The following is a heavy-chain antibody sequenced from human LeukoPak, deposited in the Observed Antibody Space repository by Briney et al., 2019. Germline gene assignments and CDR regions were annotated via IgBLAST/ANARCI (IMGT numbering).Heavy chain of an antibody. J-gene: IGHJ6*03. CDR2: ISAYNGNT. Sequence: ASVKVSCKASGYTFTSYDINWVRQATGQGLEWMGWISAYNGNTNYAQKLQGRVTMTTDTSTSTAYMELRSLRSEDTAVYYCAAGAIVGATKDYYYYYMDVWGKGTTVTVSS. V-gene: IGHV1-18*01. D-gene: IGHD1-26*01. CDR3: AAGAIVGATKDYYYYYMDV. CDR1: GYTFTSYD.